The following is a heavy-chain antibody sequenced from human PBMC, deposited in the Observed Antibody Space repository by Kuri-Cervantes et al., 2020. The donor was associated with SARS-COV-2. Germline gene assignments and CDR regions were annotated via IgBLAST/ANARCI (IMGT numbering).Heavy chain of an antibody. CDR2: ISWNSGSK. CDR1: GFSFGDYV. V-gene: IGHV3-9*01. Sequence: SLKISCEASGFSFGDYVMCWVRQPPGKGLEWVAGISWNSGSKDYADSVKGRFIISRDNAKNSLYLLRNSLRAEDTAVYYCAREDNSGWYYGMDVWGQGTTVTVSS. J-gene: IGHJ6*02. CDR3: AREDNSGWYYGMDV. D-gene: IGHD5-12*01.